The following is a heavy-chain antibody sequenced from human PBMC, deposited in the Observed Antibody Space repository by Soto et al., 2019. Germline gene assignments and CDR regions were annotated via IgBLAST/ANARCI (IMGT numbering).Heavy chain of an antibody. J-gene: IGHJ6*02. V-gene: IGHV3-30*03. D-gene: IGHD5-18*01. CDR3: VGYSYGYWDYGMDV. Sequence: GGSLRLSCAASGFTFSSYGMHWVRQAPGKGLEWVAVISYDGSNKYYADSVKGRFTISRDNSKNTLYLQMNSLRAEDTAVYYCVGYSYGYWDYGMDVWGQGTTVTVSS. CDR1: GFTFSSYG. CDR2: ISYDGSNK.